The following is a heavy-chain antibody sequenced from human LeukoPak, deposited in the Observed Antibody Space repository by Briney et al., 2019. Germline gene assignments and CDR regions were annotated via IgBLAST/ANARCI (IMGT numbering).Heavy chain of an antibody. CDR3: ATKQWLAPPPDS. J-gene: IGHJ4*02. CDR1: GLTFSKYC. D-gene: IGHD6-19*01. Sequence: GGSLRLSCAASGLTFSKYCMLWARQAPEKGLESVSRINTDGTVTTYADSVKGRFTVSRDNADNTMFLQMNSVRDEDTAVYYCATKQWLAPPPDSWGQGTPVTVSS. V-gene: IGHV3-74*01. CDR2: INTDGTVT.